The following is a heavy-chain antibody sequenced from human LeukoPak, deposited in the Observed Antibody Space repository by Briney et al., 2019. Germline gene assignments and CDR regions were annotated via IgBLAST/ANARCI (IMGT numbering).Heavy chain of an antibody. V-gene: IGHV3-23*01. D-gene: IGHD3-9*01. CDR1: GFTFSSYA. CDR2: ISGSGGST. J-gene: IGHJ4*02. CDR3: AKSTWFDYFDY. Sequence: GGSLRLSCAASGFTFSSYAMTWVRQAPGKGLEWVSAISGSGGSTYYADSVKGRFTISRDNSKNTLYLQMNSLRAEDTALYYCAKSTWFDYFDYWGQGTLVTVSS.